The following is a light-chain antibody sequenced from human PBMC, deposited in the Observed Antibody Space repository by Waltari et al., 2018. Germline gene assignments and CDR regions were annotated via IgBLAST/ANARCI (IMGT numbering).Light chain of an antibody. CDR1: QNINNY. CDR3: QQRSSWPRT. Sequence: SGRDSQNINNYLAWYQQKPGQAPRLLIYSASNRATGIPARFSGSGSGTDFFLTISSLDPEDFAVYYCQQRSSWPRTFGQGTRVEIK. J-gene: IGKJ1*01. CDR2: SAS. V-gene: IGKV3-11*01.